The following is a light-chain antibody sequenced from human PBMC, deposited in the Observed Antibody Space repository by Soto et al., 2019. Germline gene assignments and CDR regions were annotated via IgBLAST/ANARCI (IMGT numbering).Light chain of an antibody. J-gene: IGLJ1*01. CDR1: SSDVGSYNL. Sequence: QSALTPPASVSGSPGQSITISCTGTSSDVGSYNLVSWLQHHPGKAPKVMICEGSKRPSGVSNRFSGSKSGNTASLTISGLQAGDEADYYCCSYAGSGTFVFGTGTKLTVL. V-gene: IGLV2-23*01. CDR3: CSYAGSGTFV. CDR2: EGS.